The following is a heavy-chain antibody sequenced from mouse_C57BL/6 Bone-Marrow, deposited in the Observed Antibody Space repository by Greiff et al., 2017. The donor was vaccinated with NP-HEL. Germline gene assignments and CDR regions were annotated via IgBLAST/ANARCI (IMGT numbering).Heavy chain of an antibody. Sequence: EVQLQQSGPELVKPGDSVKISCKASGYSFTGYFMNWVMQSHGKSLEWIGRINPYNGDTFYNQKFKGKATLTVDKSSSTAHMELRSLTSEDSAVYYCAREGYYGSIFYWYFDVWGTGTTVTVSS. CDR3: AREGYYGSIFYWYFDV. CDR2: INPYNGDT. J-gene: IGHJ1*03. CDR1: GYSFTGYF. V-gene: IGHV1-20*01. D-gene: IGHD1-1*01.